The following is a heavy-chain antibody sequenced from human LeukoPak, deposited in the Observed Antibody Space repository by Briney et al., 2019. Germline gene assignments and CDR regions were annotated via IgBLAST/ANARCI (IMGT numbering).Heavy chain of an antibody. J-gene: IGHJ4*02. Sequence: GGSLRLSCAASGFTFSTYAMNWVRPAPGKGLEWVSSISDSGFNTYYADSVKGRFTVSRDNSKNTLFLQMNSPIADDTAVYYCARPPWNQLLYAFDYWGLGTLVTVSS. V-gene: IGHV3-23*01. D-gene: IGHD2-2*02. CDR1: GFTFSTYA. CDR3: ARPPWNQLLYAFDY. CDR2: ISDSGFNT.